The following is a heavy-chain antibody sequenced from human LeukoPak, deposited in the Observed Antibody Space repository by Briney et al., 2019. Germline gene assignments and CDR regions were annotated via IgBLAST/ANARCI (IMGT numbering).Heavy chain of an antibody. V-gene: IGHV3-21*01. J-gene: IGHJ4*02. CDR2: ISSSSSYI. CDR1: GFTFSSYS. Sequence: GGSLRLSCAASGFTFSSYSMNWVRQAPGKGLEWVSSISSSSSYIYYADSVKGRFTISRDNAKNSLYLQMNSLRAEDTAVYYCARRSLTGNFDYWGQGALVTVSS. D-gene: IGHD7-27*01. CDR3: ARRSLTGNFDY.